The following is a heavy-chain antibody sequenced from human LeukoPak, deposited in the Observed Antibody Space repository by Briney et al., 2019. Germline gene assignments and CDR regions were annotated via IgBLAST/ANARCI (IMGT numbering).Heavy chain of an antibody. CDR1: GFTFTSTA. CDR2: ILVGSGNT. D-gene: IGHD2-2*01. CDR3: ASDPPYTSSSAR. Sequence: SVKVSCKASGFTFTSTAVQWVRQARGQRLEWIGWILVGSGNTNYAQMFQERVTLTWDVSTSTAYMVLSSLRSEDTAIYYCASDPPYTSSSARWGQGTLVTVSS. V-gene: IGHV1-58*01. J-gene: IGHJ4*02.